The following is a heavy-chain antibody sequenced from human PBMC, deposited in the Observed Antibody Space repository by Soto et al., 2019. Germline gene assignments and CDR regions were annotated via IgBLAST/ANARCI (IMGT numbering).Heavy chain of an antibody. CDR3: AKGGGSCCFDN. CDR1: GFTFSTYA. V-gene: IGHV3-23*01. J-gene: IGHJ4*02. CDR2: ISGSGGNST. Sequence: GGSLRLSCAASGFTFSTYAMSWVRQAPGKGLEWVSAISGSGGNSTFYGDSVKGRFTISRDNSKNTLYLQMNSLGAEDTAVYYCAKGGGSCCFDNWGQGTLVTVSS. D-gene: IGHD2-15*01.